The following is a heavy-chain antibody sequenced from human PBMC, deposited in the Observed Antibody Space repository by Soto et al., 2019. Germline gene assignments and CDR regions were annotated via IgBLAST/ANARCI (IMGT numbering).Heavy chain of an antibody. CDR1: GGSISSSSYY. J-gene: IGHJ6*02. D-gene: IGHD2-15*01. CDR3: ARLGGSGYYYYYGMDV. Sequence: SETLSLTCTVSGGSISSSSYYWGWIRQPPGKGLEWIGSIYYSGSTYYNPSLKSRVTISVDTSKNQFSLKLSSVTAADTAVYYCARLGGSGYYYYYGMDVWGQGTTVTVS. CDR2: IYYSGST. V-gene: IGHV4-39*01.